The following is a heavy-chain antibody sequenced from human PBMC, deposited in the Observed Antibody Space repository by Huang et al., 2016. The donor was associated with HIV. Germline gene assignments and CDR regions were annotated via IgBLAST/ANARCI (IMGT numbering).Heavy chain of an antibody. D-gene: IGHD2-15*01. Sequence: QVQLVESGAELKKPGASVRVSCKVSGYTVSELSLHWVRQAPEKGTEWMGGFEPEGGENIYAPRLQGRVTMTEDTSTDTAYMELRSLRPEDTAVYYCATSTPDVGAGVLRSAFDIWGQGTMVTVSS. J-gene: IGHJ3*02. CDR2: FEPEGGEN. V-gene: IGHV1-24*01. CDR1: GYTVSELS. CDR3: ATSTPDVGAGVLRSAFDI.